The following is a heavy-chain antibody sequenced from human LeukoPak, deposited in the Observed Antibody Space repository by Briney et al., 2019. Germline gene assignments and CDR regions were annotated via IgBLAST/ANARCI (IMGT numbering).Heavy chain of an antibody. J-gene: IGHJ4*02. D-gene: IGHD5/OR15-5a*01. CDR2: ISSSSSYI. CDR1: GITFSSHS. Sequence: GGSLRLSCAASGITFSSHSMNWVRQAPGKGLEGVSSISSSSSYIYSAGSVKGRFTISRDNTKNSLYLQMNSLRAEDTAVYYCARDRNRVYGYYFDYWGQGTLVSVSS. CDR3: ARDRNRVYGYYFDY. V-gene: IGHV3-21*01.